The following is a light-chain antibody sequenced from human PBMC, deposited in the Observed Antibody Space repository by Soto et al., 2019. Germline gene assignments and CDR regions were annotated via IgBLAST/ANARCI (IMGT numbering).Light chain of an antibody. Sequence: QSVLTQPPSASVTPGQRVTISCSGSSSNIGSNTVNWYQQLPGTAPKLLSYSNNQRPSGVPDRFSGSKSGTSASLAISGLQSEDDADYYCAAWDDSLNGLFGGGTKLTVL. CDR1: SSNIGSNT. CDR2: SNN. V-gene: IGLV1-44*01. CDR3: AAWDDSLNGL. J-gene: IGLJ2*01.